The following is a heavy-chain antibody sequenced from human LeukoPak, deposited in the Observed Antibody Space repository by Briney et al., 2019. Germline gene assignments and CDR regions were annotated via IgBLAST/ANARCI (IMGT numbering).Heavy chain of an antibody. CDR1: GYDFTTIW. V-gene: IGHV5-51*01. CDR2: IYPRDSDT. Sequence: GESLKISCKGFGYDFTTIWIGWVRQMPGKGLEWMGIIYPRDSDTRYSPSFKGQVTISVDKSISTAYPQWSSLKASDTAMYYCARAGMSAAVLDYWGQGTLVTVSS. J-gene: IGHJ4*02. D-gene: IGHD6-13*01. CDR3: ARAGMSAAVLDY.